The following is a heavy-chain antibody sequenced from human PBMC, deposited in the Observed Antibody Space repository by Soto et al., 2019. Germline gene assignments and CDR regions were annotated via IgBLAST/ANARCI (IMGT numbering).Heavy chain of an antibody. J-gene: IGHJ6*02. CDR3: ARVFLDCSSTSCYIFYYYYYGMDV. D-gene: IGHD2-2*02. CDR2: ISSSGSTI. Sequence: SCKASGYTFFTYEMNWVRQAPGKGLEWVSYISSSGSTIYYADSVKGRFTISRDNAKNSLYLQMNSLRAEDTAVYYCARVFLDCSSTSCYIFYYYYYGMDVWGQGTTVTVSS. V-gene: IGHV3-48*03. CDR1: GYTFFTYE.